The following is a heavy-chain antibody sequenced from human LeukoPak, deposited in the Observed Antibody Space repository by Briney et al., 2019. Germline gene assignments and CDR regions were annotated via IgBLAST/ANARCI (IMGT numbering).Heavy chain of an antibody. V-gene: IGHV1-24*01. CDR1: GYTLTELS. CDR2: FDPEDGET. Sequence: ASVKVSCKVSGYTLTELSMHWVRQAPGKGLEWMGGFDPEDGETIYAQKFQGRVTMTEDTSTDTAYMELSSLRSEDTAVYYCATGRRLGATTPDAFDIWGQGTMVTVSS. D-gene: IGHD1-26*01. CDR3: ATGRRLGATTPDAFDI. J-gene: IGHJ3*02.